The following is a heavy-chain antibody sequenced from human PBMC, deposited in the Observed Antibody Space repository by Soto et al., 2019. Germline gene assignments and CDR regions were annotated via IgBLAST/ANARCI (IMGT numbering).Heavy chain of an antibody. Sequence: SETLSLTCTVSGGSISSYYWSWIRQPPGKGLEWIGYIYYSGSTNYNPSLKSRVTISVDTSKKQFSLKLSSVTAADTAVYYCARDLVVGGYSYGYVYGMDVWGQGTTVTVSS. V-gene: IGHV4-59*01. D-gene: IGHD5-18*01. CDR2: IYYSGST. J-gene: IGHJ6*02. CDR3: ARDLVVGGYSYGYVYGMDV. CDR1: GGSISSYY.